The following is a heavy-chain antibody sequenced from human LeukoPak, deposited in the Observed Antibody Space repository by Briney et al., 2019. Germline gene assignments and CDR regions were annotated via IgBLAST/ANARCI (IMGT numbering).Heavy chain of an antibody. CDR2: IYTSGST. CDR3: ARGTTGGYYNC. D-gene: IGHD3-22*01. J-gene: IGHJ4*02. CDR1: GGSISSGTYY. Sequence: SQTLSLICTASGGSISSGTYYWSCTRQPAGKELEWIGRIYTSGSTNYNSSLKSRITISVDTSKNQFSLKLSSVAAADTAVYYCARGTTGGYYNCWGQGTLVTVSS. V-gene: IGHV4-61*02.